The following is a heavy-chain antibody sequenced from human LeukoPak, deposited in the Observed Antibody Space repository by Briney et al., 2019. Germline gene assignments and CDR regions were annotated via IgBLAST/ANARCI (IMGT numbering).Heavy chain of an antibody. D-gene: IGHD6-19*01. CDR2: IKQDGSEK. Sequence: GGSLRLSCAASGIVLSSYWMSWVRQAPGKGLEWVANIKQDGSEKWYVDSVKGRFTISRDNAKNSLYLQMNSLRVEDTAVYYCAREFRSGYNSRWFDYWGQGTLVTVSS. V-gene: IGHV3-7*01. CDR1: GIVLSSYW. J-gene: IGHJ5*01. CDR3: AREFRSGYNSRWFDY.